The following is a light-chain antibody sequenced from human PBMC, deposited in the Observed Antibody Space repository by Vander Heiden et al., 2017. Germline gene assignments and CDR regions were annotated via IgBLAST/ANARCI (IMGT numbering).Light chain of an antibody. CDR1: SSNIGSNT. CDR3: AAWDDSLNGLYV. Sequence: QSVLTQPPAASGAPGQRVTVSCSGSSSNIGSNTVNWYQQLPETAPKLLTYSNNQRPSGVPDRFSGSKSGTSAALAISGLQSEDEADYYCAAWDDSLNGLYVFGTGTKVTVL. J-gene: IGLJ1*01. CDR2: SNN. V-gene: IGLV1-44*01.